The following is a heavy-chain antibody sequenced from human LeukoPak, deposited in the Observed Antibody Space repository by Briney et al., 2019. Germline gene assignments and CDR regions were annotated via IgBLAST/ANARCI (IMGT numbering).Heavy chain of an antibody. CDR1: GFTFSSYG. Sequence: PGGSLRLSCAASGFTFSSYGMHWVRQAPGKGLEWVAFIRYDGSNKYYADSVKGRFTISRDSSKNTLYLQMNSLRAEDTAVYYCTKDSSSWALEYFQHWGQGTLVTVSS. CDR2: IRYDGSNK. J-gene: IGHJ1*01. D-gene: IGHD6-13*01. CDR3: TKDSSSWALEYFQH. V-gene: IGHV3-30*02.